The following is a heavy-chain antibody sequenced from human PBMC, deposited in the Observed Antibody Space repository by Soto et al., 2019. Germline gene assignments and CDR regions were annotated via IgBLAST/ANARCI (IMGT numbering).Heavy chain of an antibody. D-gene: IGHD2-21*01. CDR2: INTGNGDS. CDR1: GYVFTSFA. J-gene: IGHJ4*02. V-gene: IGHV1-3*04. Sequence: AASVKVSCKTSGYVFTSFAIHWMRQAPGQGPEWMGWINTGNGDSKYSEKFQDRVTITRDTSATTAYMELSSLRSEDTAVYYCARSKTIVMPGSDHWGQGTLVTVSS. CDR3: ARSKTIVMPGSDH.